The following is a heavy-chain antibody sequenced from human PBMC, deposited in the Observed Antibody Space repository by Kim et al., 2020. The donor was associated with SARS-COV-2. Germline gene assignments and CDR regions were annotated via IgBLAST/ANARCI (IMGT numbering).Heavy chain of an antibody. CDR3: ARKRGSGWYWGWYYYYGMDV. CDR2: MNPNSGNT. J-gene: IGHJ6*02. D-gene: IGHD6-19*01. V-gene: IGHV1-8*01. Sequence: ASVKVSCKASGYTFTSYDINWVRQATGQGLEWMGWMNPNSGNTGYAQKFQGRVTMTRNTSISTAYMELSSLRSEDTAVYYCARKRGSGWYWGWYYYYGMDVWGQGTTVTVSS. CDR1: GYTFTSYD.